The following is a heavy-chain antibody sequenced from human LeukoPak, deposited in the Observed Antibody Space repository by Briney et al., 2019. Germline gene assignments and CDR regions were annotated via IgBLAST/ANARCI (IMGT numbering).Heavy chain of an antibody. CDR3: AKPFGPYYDSSGRSYYFDY. CDR1: GFTFDDYG. Sequence: GGSLRLSCAASGFTFDDYGMSWVRQAPGKGLEWVSGISWNSGSIGYADSVKGRFTISRDNAKNSLYLQMNSLRAEDTALYYCAKPFGPYYDSSGRSYYFDYWGQGTLVTVSS. D-gene: IGHD3-22*01. CDR2: ISWNSGSI. J-gene: IGHJ4*02. V-gene: IGHV3-9*01.